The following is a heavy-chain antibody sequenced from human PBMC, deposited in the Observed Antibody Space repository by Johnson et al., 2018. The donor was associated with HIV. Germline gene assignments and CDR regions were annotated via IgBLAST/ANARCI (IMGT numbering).Heavy chain of an antibody. CDR2: INWNGGST. V-gene: IGHV3-20*04. D-gene: IGHD1-20*01. Sequence: VQLVESGGGVVQPGRSLRLSCAASGFTFSSYGMSWVRQAPGKGLEWVSGINWNGGSTGYADSVKGRFTISRDNAKNSLYLQMNSLRAEDTALYYCARVVSPYNWNPVGAFDIWGQGTMVTVSS. CDR1: GFTFSSYG. CDR3: ARVVSPYNWNPVGAFDI. J-gene: IGHJ3*02.